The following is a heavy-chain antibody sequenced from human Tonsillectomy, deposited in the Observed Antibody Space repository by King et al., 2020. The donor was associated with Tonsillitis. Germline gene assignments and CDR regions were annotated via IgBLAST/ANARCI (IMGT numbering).Heavy chain of an antibody. Sequence: VQLVESGGGVVQPGGSLRLSCAASGFTFDDYAMHWVRQAPGKGLEWVSLISGDGGSTSYADSVKGRFTISRDNSKNSLDLQMNSLRTEDTALYYCTKDMRPSSSWYRDHYFDSWGQGTLVTVSS. CDR2: ISGDGGST. J-gene: IGHJ4*02. CDR3: TKDMRPSSSWYRDHYFDS. V-gene: IGHV3-43*02. D-gene: IGHD6-13*01. CDR1: GFTFDDYA.